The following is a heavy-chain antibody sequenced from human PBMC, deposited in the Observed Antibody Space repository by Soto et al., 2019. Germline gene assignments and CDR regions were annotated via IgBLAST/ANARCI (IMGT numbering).Heavy chain of an antibody. CDR1: GFTFSIYS. CDR2: IMPGSSHI. V-gene: IGHV3-21*05. CDR3: ARDISGWYKAFDI. Sequence: GSLSLSCAASGFTFSIYSMNWVRQAPGQGLEWVSYIMPGSSHIYYVDSVKGRFTISRDNAKNSLYLQMNSLRAEDSAVFYWARDISGWYKAFDIWGQGTMVTVS. J-gene: IGHJ3*02. D-gene: IGHD6-19*01.